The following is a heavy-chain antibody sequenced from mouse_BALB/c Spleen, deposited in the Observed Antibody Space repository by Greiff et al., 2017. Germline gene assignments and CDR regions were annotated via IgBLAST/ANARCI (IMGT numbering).Heavy chain of an antibody. Sequence: EVQLVESGGGLVKPGGSLKLSCAASGFTFSSYTMSWVRQTPEKRLEWVATISSGGSYTYYPDSVKGRFTISRDNAKNTLYLQMSSLKSEDTAMYYCTRAFGYYGSSYFDYWGQGTTLTVSS. CDR1: GFTFSSYT. CDR3: TRAFGYYGSSYFDY. J-gene: IGHJ2*01. CDR2: ISSGGSYT. V-gene: IGHV5-6-4*01. D-gene: IGHD1-1*01.